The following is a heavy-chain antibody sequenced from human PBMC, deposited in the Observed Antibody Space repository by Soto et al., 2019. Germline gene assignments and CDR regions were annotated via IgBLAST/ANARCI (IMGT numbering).Heavy chain of an antibody. CDR1: GFTFSSYW. V-gene: IGHV3-74*01. Sequence: PGGSLRLSCAASGFTFSSYWMHWVRQAPGKGLVWVSRINSDGSSTSYADSVKGRFTISRDNAKNTLYLQMNSLRAEDTAVYYCARDRHEGELLLYYYGMDVWGQGTTVTVSS. J-gene: IGHJ6*02. CDR2: INSDGSST. D-gene: IGHD1-26*01. CDR3: ARDRHEGELLLYYYGMDV.